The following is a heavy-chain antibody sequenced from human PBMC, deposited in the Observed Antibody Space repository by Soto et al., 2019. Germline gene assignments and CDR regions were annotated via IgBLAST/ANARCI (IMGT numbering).Heavy chain of an antibody. Sequence: QVQLVESGGGVVQPGRSLRLSCAASGFTFSSYGVHWVRQAPGKGLEWVAVISYDGSNKYYADSVKGRFTISRDNSKNTLYLQMNSLRAEDTAVYYCALETTVTYFDYWGQGTLVTVSS. CDR2: ISYDGSNK. CDR1: GFTFSSYG. J-gene: IGHJ4*02. CDR3: ALETTVTYFDY. D-gene: IGHD4-17*01. V-gene: IGHV3-30*03.